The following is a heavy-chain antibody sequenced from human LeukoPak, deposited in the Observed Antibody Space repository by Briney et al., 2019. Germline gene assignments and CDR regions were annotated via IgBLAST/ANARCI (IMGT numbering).Heavy chain of an antibody. CDR1: GFTFSSYA. CDR3: AKDREKYQLAITSFDY. CDR2: ISGSGGST. D-gene: IGHD2-2*01. J-gene: IGHJ4*02. Sequence: PGGSLRLSCAASGFTFSSYAMSWVRQAPGKGLEWVSAISGSGGSTYYADSVKGRFTISRDNSKNTLYLQMNSLRAEDTAVYYCAKDREKYQLAITSFDYWGQGTLVTVSS. V-gene: IGHV3-23*01.